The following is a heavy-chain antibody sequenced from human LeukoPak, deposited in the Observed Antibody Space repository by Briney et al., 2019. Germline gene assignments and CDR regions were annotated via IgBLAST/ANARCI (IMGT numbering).Heavy chain of an antibody. CDR3: ARVARYCSSTSCSFSPRFDP. CDR1: GYTFTGYY. J-gene: IGHJ5*02. Sequence: ASVKVSCKASGYTFTGYYMHWVRQAPGQGLGWMGWINPNSGGTNYAQKFQGRVTMTRDTSISTAYMELSRLRSDDTAVYYCARVARYCSSTSCSFSPRFDPWGQGTLVTVSS. CDR2: INPNSGGT. V-gene: IGHV1-2*02. D-gene: IGHD2-2*01.